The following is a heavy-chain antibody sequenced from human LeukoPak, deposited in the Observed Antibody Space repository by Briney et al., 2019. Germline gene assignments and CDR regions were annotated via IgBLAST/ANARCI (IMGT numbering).Heavy chain of an antibody. J-gene: IGHJ6*03. CDR1: GFTFSSYS. Sequence: GGSLRLSCAASGFTFSSYSMNWVRQAPGKGLEWVSSISSSSSYTYYADSVKVRLTISRDNATNSLYLQMNSLRAEDTAVYYCAREGGYCSSTSCYEGGYYYYMDVWGKGTTVTVSS. CDR3: AREGGYCSSTSCYEGGYYYYMDV. V-gene: IGHV3-21*01. D-gene: IGHD2-2*01. CDR2: ISSSSSYT.